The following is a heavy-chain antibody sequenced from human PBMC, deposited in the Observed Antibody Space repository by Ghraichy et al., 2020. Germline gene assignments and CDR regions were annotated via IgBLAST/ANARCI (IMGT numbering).Heavy chain of an antibody. CDR1: GFTFSSYA. CDR3: ARDGGSFNKFDF. J-gene: IGHJ4*02. V-gene: IGHV3-23*01. CDR2: ISGSGGST. Sequence: GESLRLSCAASGFTFSSYAMSWVRQAPGKGLEWVSAISGSGGSTYYADSVKGRFTISRDNSKNTLYLQMNSLRAEDTAVYYCARDGGSFNKFDFGGQGTLVTVSS. D-gene: IGHD6-13*01.